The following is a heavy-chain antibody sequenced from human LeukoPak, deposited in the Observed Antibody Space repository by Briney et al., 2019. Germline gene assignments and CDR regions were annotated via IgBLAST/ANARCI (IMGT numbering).Heavy chain of an antibody. CDR2: IGPSGST. V-gene: IGHV4-4*09. CDR3: ARHQTGFSYPLDI. J-gene: IGHJ3*02. D-gene: IGHD3-3*01. CDR1: GASLTSYF. Sequence: PTETLSLTCSVSGASLTSYFWSWIRQPPGKGLEWIAYIGPSGSTTFNPSPKSRLTMSLDTSKSQFSLILTSVTAADTAVYFCARHQTGFSYPLDIWGLGTTVTVSS.